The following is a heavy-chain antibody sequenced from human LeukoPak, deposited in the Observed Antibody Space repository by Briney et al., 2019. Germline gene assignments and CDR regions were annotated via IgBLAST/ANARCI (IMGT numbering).Heavy chain of an antibody. V-gene: IGHV4-39*01. Sequence: SETLSLTCTVSGGSISSSSYYWGWIRQPPGKGLEWIGEIYHSGSTNYNPSLKSRVTISVDKSKTQFSLKLSSVTAADTAVYYCARQQDGHYYYMDVWGKGTTVTISS. CDR2: IYHSGST. CDR1: GGSISSSSYY. CDR3: ARQQDGHYYYMDV. J-gene: IGHJ6*03.